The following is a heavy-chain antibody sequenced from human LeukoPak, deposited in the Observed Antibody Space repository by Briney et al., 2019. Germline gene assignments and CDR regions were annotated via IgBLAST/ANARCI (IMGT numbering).Heavy chain of an antibody. CDR3: ATYNTFRLGFDY. CDR1: GCSISSGYY. D-gene: IGHD3/OR15-3a*01. Sequence: PSETLSLTCAGSGCSISSGYYWGWIRQPPGKGLEWIGSIYHSGSTYYNPSLKSRVTISVDTSKNQFSLKLSSVTAADTAVYYCATYNTFRLGFDYWGQGTLVTVSS. V-gene: IGHV4-38-2*01. J-gene: IGHJ4*02. CDR2: IYHSGST.